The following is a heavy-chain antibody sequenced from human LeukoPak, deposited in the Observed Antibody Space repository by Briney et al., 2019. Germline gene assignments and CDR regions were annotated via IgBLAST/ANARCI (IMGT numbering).Heavy chain of an antibody. J-gene: IGHJ4*02. D-gene: IGHD2-2*01. V-gene: IGHV1-69*05. CDR1: GGTFSSYA. Sequence: ASVKVSCKASGGTFSSYAISWVRQAPGQGLEWMGGIIPIFGTANYAQKFQGRVTMTRDMSTSTVYMELSSLRSEDTAVYYCAREEDIVVVPAARGGGFDYWGQGTLVTVSS. CDR3: AREEDIVVVPAARGGGFDY. CDR2: IIPIFGTA.